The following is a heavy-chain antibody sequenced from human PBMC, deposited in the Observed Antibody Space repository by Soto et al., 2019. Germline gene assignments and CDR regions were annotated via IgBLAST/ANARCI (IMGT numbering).Heavy chain of an antibody. CDR3: ASRITGNLFAGYYYYMDV. CDR1: GGSISSYY. Sequence: QVQLQESGPGLVKPSETLSLTCTVSGGSISSYYWSWIRQPPGKGLEWIGYIYYSGSTNYNPSLNGRVTKSVDKSKEQCDLKLSSVTAADTAVYYCASRITGNLFAGYYYYMDVWGKGTTVTVSS. J-gene: IGHJ6*03. D-gene: IGHD1-20*01. CDR2: IYYSGST. V-gene: IGHV4-59*08.